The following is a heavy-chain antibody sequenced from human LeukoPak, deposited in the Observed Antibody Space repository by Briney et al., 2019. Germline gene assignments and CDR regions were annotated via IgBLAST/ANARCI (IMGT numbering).Heavy chain of an antibody. CDR1: GYTFTGYF. D-gene: IGHD6-19*01. CDR2: INPNSGST. J-gene: IGHJ4*02. CDR3: ARLYSSGWYSFDY. V-gene: IGHV1-2*02. Sequence: ASVKVSCKASGYTFTGYFMHWVRQAPGQGLEWMGWINPNSGSTNYAPKFQGRVTMTRDTSISTAYMELTSLRSDDTAVYYCARLYSSGWYSFDYWGQGTLVTVSS.